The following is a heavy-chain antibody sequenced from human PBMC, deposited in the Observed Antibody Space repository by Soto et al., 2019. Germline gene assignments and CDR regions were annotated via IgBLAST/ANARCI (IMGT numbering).Heavy chain of an antibody. J-gene: IGHJ4*02. CDR2: IYRTGST. Sequence: SETLSLTCAVSGGSFTSNHRWTWVRQPPGQGLEWLGEIYRTGSTNYNPSLKSRVTIALDKSENQFSLKVTSLTAADTAVYYCASRDPGTSVDYWGQGTLVTVSS. CDR3: ASRDPGTSVDY. CDR1: GGSFTSNHR. V-gene: IGHV4-4*02. D-gene: IGHD1-7*01.